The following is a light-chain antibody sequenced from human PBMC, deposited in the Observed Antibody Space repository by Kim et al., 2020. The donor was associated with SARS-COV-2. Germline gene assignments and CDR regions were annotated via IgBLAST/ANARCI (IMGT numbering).Light chain of an antibody. J-gene: IGKJ2*03. V-gene: IGKV3-20*01. Sequence: LPFPPGERAPLSCRASQSVSKLSWYQQTPGQAPRLLIYSVSNRATGIPDRFSGSGSDTDFTLTISRLEPEDLAVYYCHQYYSIPKSFGQGTKLEI. CDR2: SVS. CDR3: HQYYSIPKS. CDR1: QSVSK.